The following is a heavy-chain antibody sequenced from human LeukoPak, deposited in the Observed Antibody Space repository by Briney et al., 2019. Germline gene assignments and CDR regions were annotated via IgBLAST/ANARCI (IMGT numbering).Heavy chain of an antibody. CDR2: ISYDGSNK. CDR3: AKDWHSNYGVISY. D-gene: IGHD4-11*01. Sequence: GGSLRLSCAASGFTFSSYAMHWVRQAPGKGLEWVAVISYDGSNKYYADSVKGRFTISRDNSKNTLYLQMNSLRAEDTAVYYCAKDWHSNYGVISYWGQGTLVTVSS. J-gene: IGHJ4*02. CDR1: GFTFSSYA. V-gene: IGHV3-30-3*01.